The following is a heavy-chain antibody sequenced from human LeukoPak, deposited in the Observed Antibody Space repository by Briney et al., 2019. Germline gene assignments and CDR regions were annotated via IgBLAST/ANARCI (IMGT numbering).Heavy chain of an antibody. V-gene: IGHV3-30*04. CDR2: ISYDGSTK. CDR1: GFTFRAYA. J-gene: IGHJ4*02. Sequence: PGGSLRLSCAASGFTFRAYAIHWVRQAPGQGLEWVAVISYDGSTKYSADSVKGRFTISRDNSENTVYLQMNSLRPEDTALYYGXRDDQDYXDSSKSFDYWGQGTLVTVSS. CDR3: XRDDQDYXDSSKSFDY. D-gene: IGHD3-9*01.